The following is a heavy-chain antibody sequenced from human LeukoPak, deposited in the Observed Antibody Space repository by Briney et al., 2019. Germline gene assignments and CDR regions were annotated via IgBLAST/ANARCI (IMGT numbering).Heavy chain of an antibody. Sequence: GGSLRLSCATSGFTFSSSWMSWVRQAPGKGLEWVSTIGGSSGRTYYADSVKGRFTISSDNSKNMLYLQMNSLRAEDTAVFFCARAIYGVNYFDYWGQGTLVTVSS. CDR3: ARAIYGVNYFDY. D-gene: IGHD4-17*01. CDR1: GFTFSSSW. CDR2: IGGSSGRT. J-gene: IGHJ4*02. V-gene: IGHV3-23*01.